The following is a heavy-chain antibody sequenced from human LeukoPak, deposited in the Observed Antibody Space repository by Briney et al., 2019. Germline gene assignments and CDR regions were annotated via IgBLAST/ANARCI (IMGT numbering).Heavy chain of an antibody. CDR3: ARSSIVVVIASPYYFDY. J-gene: IGHJ4*02. D-gene: IGHD2-21*01. CDR1: GGSFSGYY. CDR2: INHSGST. V-gene: IGHV4-34*01. Sequence: SETLSLTCAGYGGSFSGYYWSWIRQPPGKGLEWIGEINHSGSTNYNPSLKSRVTISVDTSKNQFSLKLSSVTAADTAVYYCARSSIVVVIASPYYFDYWGQGTLVTVSS.